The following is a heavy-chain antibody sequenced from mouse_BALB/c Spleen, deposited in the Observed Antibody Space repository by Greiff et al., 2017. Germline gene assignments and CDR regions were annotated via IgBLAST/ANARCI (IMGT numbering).Heavy chain of an antibody. Sequence: EVQRVESGGGLVQPGGSRKLSCAASGFTFSSFGMHWVRQAPEKGLEWVAYISSGSSTIYYADTVKGRFTISRDNPKNTLFLQMTSLRSEDTAMYYCARSMTGLYFDYWGQGTTLTVSS. J-gene: IGHJ2*01. CDR2: ISSGSSTI. CDR3: ARSMTGLYFDY. D-gene: IGHD2-3*01. CDR1: GFTFSSFG. V-gene: IGHV5-17*02.